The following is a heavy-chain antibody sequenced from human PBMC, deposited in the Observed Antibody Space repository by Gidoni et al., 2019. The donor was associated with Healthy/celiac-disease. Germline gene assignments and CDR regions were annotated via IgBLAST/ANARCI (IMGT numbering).Heavy chain of an antibody. CDR2: ISDDGSNK. V-gene: IGHV3-30*04. J-gene: IGHJ4*02. D-gene: IGHD3-3*01. Sequence: QVQLVASGGGVVQPGRSLSLSCAASGFTFRSYAMHWVRQAPGKGLEWVAVISDDGSNKYYADSVKGRFTISRDNSKNTLYLQMNSLRAEDTAVYYCARVREYDFWSGLVDYWGQGTLVTVSS. CDR3: ARVREYDFWSGLVDY. CDR1: GFTFRSYA.